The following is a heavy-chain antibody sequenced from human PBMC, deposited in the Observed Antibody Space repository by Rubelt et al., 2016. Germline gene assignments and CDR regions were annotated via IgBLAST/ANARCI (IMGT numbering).Heavy chain of an antibody. CDR3: ARGKDLRFLEWLLAAY. CDR1: GFTFSSYA. J-gene: IGHJ4*02. D-gene: IGHD3-3*01. V-gene: IGHV3-30*04. CDR2: ISYDGSNK. Sequence: QVQLVESGGGVVQPGRSLRLSCAASGFTFSSYAMHWVRQAPGKGLEWVAVISYDGSNKYYADSVKGRFTISRDNSKNTLYLQMNSLRAEDTAVYYCARGKDLRFLEWLLAAYWGQGTLVTVSS.